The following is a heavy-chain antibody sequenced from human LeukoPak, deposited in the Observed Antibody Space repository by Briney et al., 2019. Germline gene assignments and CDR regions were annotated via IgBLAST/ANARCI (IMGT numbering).Heavy chain of an antibody. V-gene: IGHV4-31*03. CDR1: GGSISSGGYY. D-gene: IGHD2-2*02. CDR3: ARWYCSSTSCYTGDYFDY. J-gene: IGHJ4*02. Sequence: SQTLSLTCTVSGGSISSGGYYWSWIRQHPGKGLEWIGYIYYSGSTYYNPSLKSRVTISVDTSRNQFSLKLSSVTAADTAVYYCARWYCSSTSCYTGDYFDYWGQGTLVTVSS. CDR2: IYYSGST.